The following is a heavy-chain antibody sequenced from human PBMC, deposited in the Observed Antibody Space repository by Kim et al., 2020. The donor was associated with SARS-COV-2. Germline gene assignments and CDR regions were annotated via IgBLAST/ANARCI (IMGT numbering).Heavy chain of an antibody. CDR1: GFTFSSYE. J-gene: IGHJ5*02. CDR3: AREGAHPYYYDSSGYYNNWFDP. V-gene: IGHV3-48*03. D-gene: IGHD3-22*01. Sequence: GGSLRLSCVASGFTFSSYEMNWVRQAPGKGLEWVSYISSSGSTIYYADSVKGRFTISRDNAKNSLYLQMNSLRAEDTALYYCAREGAHPYYYDSSGYYNNWFDPWGQGTLVTVSS. CDR2: ISSSGSTI.